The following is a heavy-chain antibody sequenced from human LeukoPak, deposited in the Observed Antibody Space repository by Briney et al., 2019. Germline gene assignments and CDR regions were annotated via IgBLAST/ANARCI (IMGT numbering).Heavy chain of an antibody. CDR1: CGSISTYY. V-gene: IGHV4-59*13. Sequence: SETLSLTCTISCGSISTYYWSWIRQTPGTTLEWIGNIHYTGRTRYNPSLESRVTMSLDTPKNEFSLRLTSMTAADSAVYYCARGRPDPQNSDYWDYWGQGILVTVSS. J-gene: IGHJ4*02. CDR3: ARGRPDPQNSDYWDY. D-gene: IGHD3-22*01. CDR2: IHYTGRT.